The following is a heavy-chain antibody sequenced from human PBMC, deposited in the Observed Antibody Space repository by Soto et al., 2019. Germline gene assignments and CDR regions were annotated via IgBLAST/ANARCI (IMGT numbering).Heavy chain of an antibody. CDR3: WHSSCWYGAFDI. CDR1: GFTVSSNY. CDR2: IYSGGSI. Sequence: GGSLRLSCAASGFTVSSNYMSWVRQAPGKGLEWVSVIYSGGSIYYADSVKGRFTISRDNSKNTLYLQMNSLRAEDTAVYYCWHSSCWYGAFDIWGQGTMVTVSS. J-gene: IGHJ3*02. V-gene: IGHV3-53*01. D-gene: IGHD6-13*01.